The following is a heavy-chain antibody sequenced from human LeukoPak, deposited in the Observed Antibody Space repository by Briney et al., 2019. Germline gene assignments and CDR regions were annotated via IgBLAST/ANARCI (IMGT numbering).Heavy chain of an antibody. CDR2: ISGSGGST. D-gene: IGHD3-22*01. CDR1: GFTFSSYA. Sequence: QAGGSLRLSCEASGFTFSSYAMGWVRQAPGKGLEWVSSISGSGGSTYYADSVKGRFTISRDNSKNTLYLQMNSLRAEDTAVYYCAKDKYDSSGPDYYYYGMDVWGQGTTVTVSS. V-gene: IGHV3-23*01. CDR3: AKDKYDSSGPDYYYYGMDV. J-gene: IGHJ6*02.